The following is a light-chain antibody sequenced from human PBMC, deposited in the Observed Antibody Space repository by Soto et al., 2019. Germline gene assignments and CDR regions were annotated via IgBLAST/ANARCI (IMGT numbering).Light chain of an antibody. V-gene: IGLV1-47*02. Sequence: QSVLTQPPSAYGATGQRVTIACSGSSSNIGMNYVYWYQQLPGTAPKLIIYSNNQRPSGVPDRFSGSKSVSSAHLSISELRSEDEADYYCAAWDDTVSGQVFGGGT. CDR2: SNN. CDR1: SSNIGMNY. J-gene: IGLJ3*02. CDR3: AAWDDTVSGQV.